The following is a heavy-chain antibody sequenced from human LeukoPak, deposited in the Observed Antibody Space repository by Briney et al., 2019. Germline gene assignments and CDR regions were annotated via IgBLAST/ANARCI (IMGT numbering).Heavy chain of an antibody. V-gene: IGHV3-30*02. CDR1: GLTFSSYG. CDR3: AKVPGSGYDY. J-gene: IGHJ4*02. Sequence: HPGGSLRLSCAASGLTFSSYGMHWVRQAPGKGLEWVAFIRYDGSNKFYADSVKGRFTISRDNSKNTLYLQMNSLRVEDTAMYYCAKVPGSGYDYWGQGTLVTVSS. CDR2: IRYDGSNK. D-gene: IGHD3-22*01.